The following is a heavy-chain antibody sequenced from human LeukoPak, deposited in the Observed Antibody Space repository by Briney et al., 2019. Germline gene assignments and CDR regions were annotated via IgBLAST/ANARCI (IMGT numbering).Heavy chain of an antibody. J-gene: IGHJ4*02. CDR1: GFTFSTYG. CDR3: ARSAASKSLVVSS. Sequence: GGSLRLSCAASGFTFSTYGMHWVRQAPGKGLEWVAVIWYDGTNKYYADSVKGRFTVSRDNSKNTLYLQMNSLRAEDTAVYYCARSAASKSLVVSSWGQGILVTVSA. V-gene: IGHV3-33*01. D-gene: IGHD6-19*01. CDR2: IWYDGTNK.